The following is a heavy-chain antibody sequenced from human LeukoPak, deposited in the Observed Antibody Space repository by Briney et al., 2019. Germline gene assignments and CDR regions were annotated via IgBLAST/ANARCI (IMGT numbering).Heavy chain of an antibody. D-gene: IGHD3-22*01. J-gene: IGHJ4*02. CDR2: ISWNSGSI. CDR1: GFTFDDYA. V-gene: IGHV3-9*01. Sequence: GRSLRLSCAASGFTFDDYAMHWVRQAPGKGLERVSGISWNSGSIGYADSVKGRFTISRDNAKNSLYLQMNSLRAEDTALYYCAKESSSGYYSDFDYWGQGTLVTVSS. CDR3: AKESSSGYYSDFDY.